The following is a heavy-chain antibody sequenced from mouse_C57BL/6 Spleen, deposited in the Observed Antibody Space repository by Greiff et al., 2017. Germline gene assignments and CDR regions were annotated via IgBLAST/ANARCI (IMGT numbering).Heavy chain of an antibody. D-gene: IGHD2-5*01. CDR2: INPSNGGT. Sequence: VQLQQPGTELVKPGASVKLSCKASGYTFTSYWMHWVKQRPGQGLEWIGNINPSNGGTNYNEKFKSKATLTVDKSSSTAYMQLSSLTSEDSAVYYCARSAAYYSNYEAYWGQGTLVTVSA. CDR1: GYTFTSYW. J-gene: IGHJ3*01. V-gene: IGHV1-53*01. CDR3: ARSAAYYSNYEAY.